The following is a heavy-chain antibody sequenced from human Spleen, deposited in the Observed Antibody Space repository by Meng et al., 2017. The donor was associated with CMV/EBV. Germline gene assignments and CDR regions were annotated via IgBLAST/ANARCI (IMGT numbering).Heavy chain of an antibody. D-gene: IGHD2-2*01. Sequence: GESLKISCAASGFTFSDYYMYWVRQAPGKGLEWVSYITSSGSAIYYADSVKGRFTVSRDNAKNSLYLQMNSLRAEDTAVYYCARVPVVPAARMGYFDLWGRGTLVTVSS. CDR1: GFTFSDYY. CDR2: ITSSGSAI. J-gene: IGHJ2*01. V-gene: IGHV3-11*04. CDR3: ARVPVVPAARMGYFDL.